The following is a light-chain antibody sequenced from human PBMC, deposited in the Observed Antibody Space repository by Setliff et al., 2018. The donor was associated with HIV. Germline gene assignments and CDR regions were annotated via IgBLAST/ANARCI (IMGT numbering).Light chain of an antibody. Sequence: QSVLTQPASVSGSPGQSITISCTGTSSDVGTYNFVSWYQQFPGKAPRLMIYEGSKRPSGVSNRFSASNSGNTASLTISGLQAEDEADYYCCSHAGSNTYGFGVGTKVTVL. CDR2: EGS. V-gene: IGLV2-23*01. CDR3: CSHAGSNTYG. CDR1: SSDVGTYNF. J-gene: IGLJ1*01.